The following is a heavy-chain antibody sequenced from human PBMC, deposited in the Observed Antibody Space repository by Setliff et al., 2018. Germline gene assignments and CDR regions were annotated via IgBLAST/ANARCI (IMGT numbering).Heavy chain of an antibody. CDR3: ARVPRFTDTRNAFDI. CDR2: IYYSGNT. J-gene: IGHJ3*02. V-gene: IGHV4-31*03. D-gene: IGHD5-18*01. Sequence: SETLSLTCTVSGGSISSGGYYWSWIRQHPGKGLEWIGYIYYSGNTYYNPSLKSRVTISVDTSKNQFALKLSSVTAADTAVYYCARVPRFTDTRNAFDIWGQGTMVTVS. CDR1: GGSISSGGYY.